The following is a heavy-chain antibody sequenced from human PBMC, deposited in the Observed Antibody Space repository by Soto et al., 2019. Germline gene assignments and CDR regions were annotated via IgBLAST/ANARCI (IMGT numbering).Heavy chain of an antibody. CDR3: AREVVVFGVIIPTPMDV. CDR1: GFTFSSYA. V-gene: IGHV3-48*03. Sequence: HPGGPLRLSCAASGFTFSSYAMHWVRQAPGKGLEWVSYISGSGSTIYYADSVKGRFTISRDNAKDSLYLQMNSLRAEDTAVYYCAREVVVFGVIIPTPMDVWGQGTTVTVSS. D-gene: IGHD3-22*01. J-gene: IGHJ6*02. CDR2: ISGSGSTI.